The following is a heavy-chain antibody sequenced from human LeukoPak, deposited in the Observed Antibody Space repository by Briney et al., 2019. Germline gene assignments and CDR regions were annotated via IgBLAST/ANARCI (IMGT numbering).Heavy chain of an antibody. CDR3: ARDGRFVAADFYYGMDV. CDR1: GYTLTINA. D-gene: IGHD6-13*01. J-gene: IGHJ6*02. V-gene: IGHV1-3*04. CDR2: INTGNGNT. Sequence: ASVKVSCTASGYTLTINAIHWVRQAPGQRLEWMGWINTGNGNTKYSQKFQGRVTLTRDTSASTAYMELSSLRSEDTAVYYCARDGRFVAADFYYGMDVWGQGTTVTVSS.